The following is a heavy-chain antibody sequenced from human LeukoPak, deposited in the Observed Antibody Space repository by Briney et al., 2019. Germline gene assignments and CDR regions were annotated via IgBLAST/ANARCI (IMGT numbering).Heavy chain of an antibody. CDR2: ISGSGGST. CDR1: GFTFSSYG. CDR3: AKIYDSSGYFPDAFDI. Sequence: GGSLRLSCAASGFTFSSYGMSWVRQAPGKGLEWVSAISGSGGSTYYADSVKGRFTISRDNSKNTLYLQMNSLRAEDTAVYYCAKIYDSSGYFPDAFDIWGQGTMVTVSS. D-gene: IGHD3-22*01. J-gene: IGHJ3*02. V-gene: IGHV3-23*01.